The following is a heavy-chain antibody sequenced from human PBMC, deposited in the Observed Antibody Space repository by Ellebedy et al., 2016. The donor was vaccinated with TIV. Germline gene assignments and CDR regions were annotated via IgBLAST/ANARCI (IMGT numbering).Heavy chain of an antibody. V-gene: IGHV3-21*01. J-gene: IGHJ2*01. Sequence: GGSLRLSCAASGFIFSSYSMNWVRQAPGKGLEWVSYISSSSSYIYYADSVKGRFTISRDNAKNSLYLQMNSLRAEDTAVYYCARDMAVAATYWYFDLWGRGTLVTVSS. CDR1: GFIFSSYS. D-gene: IGHD6-19*01. CDR3: ARDMAVAATYWYFDL. CDR2: ISSSSSYI.